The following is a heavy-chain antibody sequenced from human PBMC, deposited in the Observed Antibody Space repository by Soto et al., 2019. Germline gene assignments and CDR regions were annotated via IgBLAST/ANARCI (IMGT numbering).Heavy chain of an antibody. Sequence: SGTLSLTCTVSGGSISSSSYYWGWIRQPPGKGLEWIGSIYYSGSTYYNPSLKSRVTISVDTSKNQFSLKLSSVTAADTAVYYCARHSLRRSSGYAFDIWGQGTMVTVSS. D-gene: IGHD6-19*01. V-gene: IGHV4-39*01. CDR1: GGSISSSSYY. CDR2: IYYSGST. CDR3: ARHSLRRSSGYAFDI. J-gene: IGHJ3*02.